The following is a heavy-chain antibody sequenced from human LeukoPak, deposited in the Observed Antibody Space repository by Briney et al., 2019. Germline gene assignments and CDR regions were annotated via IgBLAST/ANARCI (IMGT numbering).Heavy chain of an antibody. V-gene: IGHV3-30*03. Sequence: QSGGSLRLSCAASGFTFSSYGMHWVRQAPGKGLEWVAVISYDGSNKYYADSVKGRFTISRDNSKNTLYLQMNSLRAEDTAVYYCARPPKLVTYYFDYWGQGTLVTVSS. CDR1: GFTFSSYG. CDR2: ISYDGSNK. CDR3: ARPPKLVTYYFDY. D-gene: IGHD2-21*02. J-gene: IGHJ4*02.